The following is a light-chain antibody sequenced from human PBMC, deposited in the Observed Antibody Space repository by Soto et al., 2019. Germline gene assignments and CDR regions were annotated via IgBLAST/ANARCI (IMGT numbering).Light chain of an antibody. J-gene: IGLJ1*01. V-gene: IGLV2-14*01. CDR2: DVS. CDR3: GSYASGGAYV. Sequence: QSVLTQPASVSGSPGQSITISCTGTSSDVGGYNAVSWYQQHPGKAPELMIYDVSNRPSGASDRFSGSKSGNTASLTISGLQAEDEADYYCGSYASGGAYVFGTGTKLTVL. CDR1: SSDVGGYNA.